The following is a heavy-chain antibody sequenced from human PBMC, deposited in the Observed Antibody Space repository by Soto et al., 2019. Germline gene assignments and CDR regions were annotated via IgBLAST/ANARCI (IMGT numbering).Heavy chain of an antibody. CDR1: GYTFTSYD. CDR3: ARYPATYAYCDYFLDY. CDR2: MNPNSGNT. D-gene: IGHD4-17*01. V-gene: IGHV1-8*01. J-gene: IGHJ4*02. Sequence: QVQLVQSGAEVKKPGASVKVSCKASGYTFTSYDIHWVRQATGQGLEWMGWMNPNSGNTGSAQKFQGRVTMTRNTSMSTAYMGLSSLRSEDTAVYYCARYPATYAYCDYFLDYWGQGTLVTVSS.